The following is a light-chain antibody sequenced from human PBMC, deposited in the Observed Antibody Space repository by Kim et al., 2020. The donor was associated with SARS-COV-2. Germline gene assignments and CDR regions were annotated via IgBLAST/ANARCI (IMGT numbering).Light chain of an antibody. J-gene: IGLJ2*01. CDR1: SLRSYY. V-gene: IGLV3-19*01. CDR3: NSRDSSAIVV. Sequence: SSELTQDPAVSVALGQTVRITCQGDSLRSYYASWYQQKPGQAPVLVIYGKNNRPSGIPDRFSGSSSGNTASLTITGAQAEDEADYYCNSRDSSAIVVFG. CDR2: GKN.